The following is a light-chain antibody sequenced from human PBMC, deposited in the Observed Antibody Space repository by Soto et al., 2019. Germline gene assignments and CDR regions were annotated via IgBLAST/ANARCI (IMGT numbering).Light chain of an antibody. J-gene: IGLJ2*01. V-gene: IGLV2-8*01. CDR1: SSDVGGYDY. Sequence: QSALTQPPSASGSPGQSVTISCAGTSSDVGGYDYVSWYQQHPGKAPKLIIYEVNKRPSGVPDRFSGSKSANTASLTVSGLQAEDEADYYCSSYTSSSTVVFGGGTKLTV. CDR2: EVN. CDR3: SSYTSSSTVV.